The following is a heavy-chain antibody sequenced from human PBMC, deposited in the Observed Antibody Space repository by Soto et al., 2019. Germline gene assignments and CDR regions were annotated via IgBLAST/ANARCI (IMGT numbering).Heavy chain of an antibody. CDR2: ISYDGSNK. Sequence: QVQLVESGGGVVQPGRSLRLSCAASGFTFSSYGMHWVRQAPGKGLEWVAVISYDGSNKYYADSVKGRFTISRDNSKTTLDLQMNSLRAEDTAVYYCAKSRFVWGSYRPYYFDYWGQGTLVTVSS. CDR1: GFTFSSYG. D-gene: IGHD3-16*02. CDR3: AKSRFVWGSYRPYYFDY. J-gene: IGHJ4*02. V-gene: IGHV3-30*18.